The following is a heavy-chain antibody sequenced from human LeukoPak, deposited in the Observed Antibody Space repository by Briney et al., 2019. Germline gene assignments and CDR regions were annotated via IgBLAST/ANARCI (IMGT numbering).Heavy chain of an antibody. CDR1: GYTFTSYY. Sequence: ASVKVSCKASGYTFTSYYMHWVRQAPGQGLEWMGWISAYNGNTNYAQKLQGRVTMTTDTSTSTAHMELRSLRSDDTAVYYCARPLGTYYYYGMDVWGQGTTVTVSS. V-gene: IGHV1-18*04. D-gene: IGHD6-13*01. CDR2: ISAYNGNT. J-gene: IGHJ6*02. CDR3: ARPLGTYYYYGMDV.